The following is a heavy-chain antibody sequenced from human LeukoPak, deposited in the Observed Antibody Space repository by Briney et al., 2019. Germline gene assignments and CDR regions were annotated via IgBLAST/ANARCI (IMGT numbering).Heavy chain of an antibody. Sequence: SETLSLTCTVSGGSINSDDKAWIRQSPGKGLEWVGYIDKHGRAYYNPSLQSRVTISVDTSKKQFSLKLNSVTAADTAVYYCASGPWELDYWDQGTLVTVSS. V-gene: IGHV4-59*08. D-gene: IGHD1-26*01. CDR1: GGSINSDD. CDR2: IDKHGRA. J-gene: IGHJ4*02. CDR3: ASGPWELDY.